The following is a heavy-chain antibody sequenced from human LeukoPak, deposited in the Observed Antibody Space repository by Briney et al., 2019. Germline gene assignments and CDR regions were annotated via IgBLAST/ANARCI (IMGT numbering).Heavy chain of an antibody. J-gene: IGHJ4*02. CDR3: ARGTGDSCKD. CDR1: GGSFSGYY. CDR2: INHSGST. Sequence: PSETLSLTCAVYGGSFSGYYWSWIRQPPGKGLEWIGEINHSGSTNYNPSLKSRVTISVDTSKNQFSLKLSSVTAADTAVYYYARGTGDSCKDWGLGTLVTVSS. D-gene: IGHD3-22*01. V-gene: IGHV4-34*01.